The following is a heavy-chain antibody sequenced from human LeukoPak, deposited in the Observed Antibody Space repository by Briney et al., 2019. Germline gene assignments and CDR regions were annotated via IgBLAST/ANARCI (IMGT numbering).Heavy chain of an antibody. J-gene: IGHJ4*02. CDR1: GFTFSSYA. CDR3: AKGGLYDSSGYYQALDY. D-gene: IGHD3-22*01. V-gene: IGHV3-23*01. Sequence: GGSLRLSCAASGFTFSSYAMSWVRQAPGKGLEWVSAISGSGGSTYYADSVKGRFTISRDNSKNTQYLQMNSLRAEDTAVYYCAKGGLYDSSGYYQALDYWGQGTLVTVSS. CDR2: ISGSGGST.